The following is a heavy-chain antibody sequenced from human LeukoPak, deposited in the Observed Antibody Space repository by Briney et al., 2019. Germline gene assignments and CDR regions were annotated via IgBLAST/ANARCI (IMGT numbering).Heavy chain of an antibody. Sequence: SQTLSLTCASSGDSVSSNSAAWNWFRQSPSRGLEWLGRTYYYSKWYYDYSVLVKSRINIYTDTSKNQFSLQLNFVTPEDTAVYYCARRRYSGYEGYFDKWGQGTLVTVSS. CDR2: TYYYSKWYY. V-gene: IGHV6-1*01. J-gene: IGHJ4*02. CDR3: ARRRYSGYEGYFDK. CDR1: GDSVSSNSAA. D-gene: IGHD5-12*01.